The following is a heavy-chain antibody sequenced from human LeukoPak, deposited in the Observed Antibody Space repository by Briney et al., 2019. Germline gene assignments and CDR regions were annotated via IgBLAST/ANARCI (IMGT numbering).Heavy chain of an antibody. CDR1: AFTLTSYC. V-gene: IGHV3-30*18. Sequence: QAGRSLRLSRAAAAFTLTSYCMEWVRHAAGKGLEWVAVISYDGSSKYNVGSVKGRFTLSRDNCKNSMYLQKSSLRPQDTAVYYFEKPPYGSGTYAPFDYWGQGTLVAVSS. CDR2: ISYDGSSK. D-gene: IGHD3-10*01. J-gene: IGHJ4*02. CDR3: EKPPYGSGTYAPFDY.